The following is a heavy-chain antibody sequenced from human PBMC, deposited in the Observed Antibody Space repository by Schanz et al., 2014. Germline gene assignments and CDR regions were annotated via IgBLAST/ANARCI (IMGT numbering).Heavy chain of an antibody. Sequence: EVKLVESGGGLVQPGGSLRLSCAASGFTFSDHFMDWVRQAPGKGLEWVSYISSSSGTIYYADSVKGRFTISRDNAKNLLYLQMNGLRAEDTAVYYCASSRTRYCSSTSCVPGAFDFWGQGTLVTVSS. V-gene: IGHV3-48*01. CDR3: ASSRTRYCSSTSCVPGAFDF. CDR1: GFTFSDHF. CDR2: ISSSSGTI. D-gene: IGHD2-2*01. J-gene: IGHJ3*01.